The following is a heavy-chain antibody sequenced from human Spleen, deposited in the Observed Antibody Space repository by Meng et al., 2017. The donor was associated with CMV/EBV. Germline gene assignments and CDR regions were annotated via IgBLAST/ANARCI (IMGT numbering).Heavy chain of an antibody. Sequence: GGSLRLSCAASGFTFHLYSMHWVRQAPGKGLEWVAVISFDGGNKYYADSVKGRFTISRDNSNKMVFLQVDSLRPEDTAVYYCARSPGRGYYGMDVWGQGTTVTV. CDR1: GFTFHLYS. CDR3: ARSPGRGYYGMDV. J-gene: IGHJ6*02. CDR2: ISFDGGNK. V-gene: IGHV3-30*04.